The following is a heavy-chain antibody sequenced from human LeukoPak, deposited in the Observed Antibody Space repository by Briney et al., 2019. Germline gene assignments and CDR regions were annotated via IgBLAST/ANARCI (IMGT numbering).Heavy chain of an antibody. CDR3: ARSDDGGDYTPLRH. Sequence: SETLSLTCTVSGGSISSYYWSWIRQPAGKGLEWIGRIYSSGSTSYNPFLKSRVTMPVDASKNQFSLKLSSVTAADTAVYYCARSDDGGDYTPLRHWGQGTLVTVSS. J-gene: IGHJ3*01. D-gene: IGHD4-17*01. V-gene: IGHV4-4*07. CDR1: GGSISSYY. CDR2: IYSSGST.